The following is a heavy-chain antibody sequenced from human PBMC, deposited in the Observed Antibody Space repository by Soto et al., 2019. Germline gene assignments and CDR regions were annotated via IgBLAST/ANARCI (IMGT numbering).Heavy chain of an antibody. CDR2: TYYNGNA. CDR3: ARARTWYSSSSLNWFAP. CDR1: GASLDRSNYY. V-gene: IGHV4-39*01. Sequence: SETLSLTCNVSGASLDRSNYYWDWIRQSPGKGLEWIGTTYYNGNAYYNPSLRSRVTMSVDTSKNQFSLKLMSVTAADTAVYYCARARTWYSSSSLNWFAPWGQGTLVTVSS. J-gene: IGHJ5*02. D-gene: IGHD6-6*01.